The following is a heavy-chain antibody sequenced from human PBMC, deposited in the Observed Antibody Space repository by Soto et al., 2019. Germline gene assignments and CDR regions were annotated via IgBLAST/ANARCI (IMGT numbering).Heavy chain of an antibody. CDR1: GFSFEIYH. D-gene: IGHD3-16*01. CDR2: ISSNSDSI. J-gene: IGHJ5*02. Sequence: EMQLVESGGGLVKPGGSLRLSCEASGFSFEIYHMNWVRQAPGKGLEWVSSISSNSDSIFYGDSVKGRFIISRDNAKNSLFLQMNNLSGDDTAVYYCARQRFGSFSGSYVFDLWGQGPPVTVSS. CDR3: ARQRFGSFSGSYVFDL. V-gene: IGHV3-21*01.